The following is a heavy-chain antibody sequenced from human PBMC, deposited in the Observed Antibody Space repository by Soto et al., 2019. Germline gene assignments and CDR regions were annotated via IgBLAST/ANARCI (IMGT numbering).Heavy chain of an antibody. Sequence: QVQLVQSGAEVKKPGSSVKVSCKASGGTFSSYAISWVRQAPGQGLEGMGGIIPIFGTANYAQKFQCRVTITADKSTSTAYMELSSLRSEDTAVYYCARCPYSSSSSLGWFAHWGQGTLVTVSS. J-gene: IGHJ5*02. D-gene: IGHD6-6*01. CDR2: IIPIFGTA. CDR1: GGTFSSYA. CDR3: ARCPYSSSSSLGWFAH. V-gene: IGHV1-69*06.